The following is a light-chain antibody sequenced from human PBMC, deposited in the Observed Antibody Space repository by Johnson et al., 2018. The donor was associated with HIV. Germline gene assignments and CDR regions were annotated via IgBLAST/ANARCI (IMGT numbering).Light chain of an antibody. J-gene: IGLJ1*01. CDR2: ENN. CDR1: SSNIGNNY. V-gene: IGLV1-51*02. CDR3: GTWDNSLSAYV. Sequence: QSVLTQPPSVSADPGQKVTISCSGSSSNIGNNYVSWYQQFPGTAPKLLIYENNKRPSGIPARFSDSQSGTSATLAITGLQTGDEADYYCGTWDNSLSAYVFGTGTKVTVL.